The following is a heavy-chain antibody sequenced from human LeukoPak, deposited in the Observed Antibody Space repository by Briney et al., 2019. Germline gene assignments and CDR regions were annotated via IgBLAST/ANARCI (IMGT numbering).Heavy chain of an antibody. J-gene: IGHJ6*03. V-gene: IGHV4-59*12. CDR1: GGSISSYY. CDR2: IYYSGST. D-gene: IGHD2-2*01. Sequence: SETLSLTCTVSGGSISSYYWSWIRQPPGKGLEWIGYIYYSGSTNYNPSLKSRVTISVDTSKNQFSLKLSSVTAADTAVYYCARRGRGVYQLLASSPRYHYYYIDVWGKGTTVTVSS. CDR3: ARRGRGVYQLLASSPRYHYYYIDV.